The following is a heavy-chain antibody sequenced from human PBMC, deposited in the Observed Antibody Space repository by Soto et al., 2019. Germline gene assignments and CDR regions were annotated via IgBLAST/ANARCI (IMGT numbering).Heavy chain of an antibody. CDR2: IKQDGSEK. J-gene: IGHJ4*02. D-gene: IGHD3-10*01. Sequence: EVQLVESGGGLVQPGGSLRLSCAVSGFTFSTDWMTWVRQAPGKGLEWVANIKQDGSEKHYVDSVKGGFTISRDNAKNSLDLQMNSLRAEDTAVYFCARGGSESDYWGQGTLVTVSS. V-gene: IGHV3-7*01. CDR3: ARGGSESDY. CDR1: GFTFSTDW.